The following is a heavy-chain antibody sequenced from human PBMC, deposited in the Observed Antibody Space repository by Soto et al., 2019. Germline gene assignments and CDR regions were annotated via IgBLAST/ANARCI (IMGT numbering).Heavy chain of an antibody. D-gene: IGHD4-17*01. CDR1: ADTFNSYS. Sequence: QVQLVQSGAEVKKPGSSVKVSCKASADTFNSYSLSWLRQAPGQRLEGMGGITPVFGTADYAQSLEDRLTITADDSTSTVYRELSSLRSDGTAVDDCARSLEGTTVTNWFDPWGQGALVTVSS. J-gene: IGHJ5*02. CDR3: ARSLEGTTVTNWFDP. CDR2: ITPVFGTA. V-gene: IGHV1-69*01.